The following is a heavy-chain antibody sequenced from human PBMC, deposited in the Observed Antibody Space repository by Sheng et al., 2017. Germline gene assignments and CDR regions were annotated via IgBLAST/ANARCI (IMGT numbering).Heavy chain of an antibody. CDR2: MNPNSGKT. CDR3: AAGVGARGY. V-gene: IGHV1-8*01. Sequence: QVQLVQSGADVERPGASLKVSCKASGYTFTSDDINWVRQATGEGLEWMGWMNPNSGKTGYSQKFQGRVTFTRDTSKSTAYMELSSLRFEDTAVYYCAAGVGARGYWGQGTVGHRLL. D-gene: IGHD1-26*01. J-gene: IGHJ4*02. CDR1: GYTFTSDD.